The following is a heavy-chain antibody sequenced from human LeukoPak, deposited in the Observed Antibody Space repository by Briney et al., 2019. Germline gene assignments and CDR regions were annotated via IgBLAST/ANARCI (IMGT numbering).Heavy chain of an antibody. Sequence: GGSLRLSCAASGFTFTSYSMNWVRQAPGKGLEWVSTISGGGGSTYYADSVKGRFTISRDNSKNTLYLQVNSLRAEDTAVYYYAKGGKWDVTPFDYWGQGTLVTVSS. J-gene: IGHJ4*02. V-gene: IGHV3-23*01. D-gene: IGHD1-26*01. CDR1: GFTFTSYS. CDR3: AKGGKWDVTPFDY. CDR2: ISGGGGST.